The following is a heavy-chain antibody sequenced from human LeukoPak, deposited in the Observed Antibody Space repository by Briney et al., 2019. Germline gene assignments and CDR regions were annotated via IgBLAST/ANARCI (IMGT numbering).Heavy chain of an antibody. CDR2: INHSGST. Sequence: SETLSLTCTVSGYSISSGYYWGWIRQPPGKGLEWIGEINHSGSTNYNPSLKSRVTISVDTSKNQFSLKLSSVTAADTAVYYCAGSTRDFDYWGQGTLVTVSS. CDR1: GYSISSGYY. CDR3: AGSTRDFDY. V-gene: IGHV4-38-2*02. J-gene: IGHJ4*02. D-gene: IGHD2-2*01.